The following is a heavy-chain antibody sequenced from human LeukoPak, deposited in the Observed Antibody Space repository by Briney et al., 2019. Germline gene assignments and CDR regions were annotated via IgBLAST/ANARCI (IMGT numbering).Heavy chain of an antibody. CDR3: ARFGSMPPYFCYYALDG. CDR1: GGPINRYY. V-gene: IGHV4-59*08. CDR2: IYFTGST. D-gene: IGHD3-3*01. Sequence: SETLSLTCTVSGGPINRYYWSWIRQPPGKGLEWIGYIYFTGSTNYSPSLKSRVTLSVETSNNQSSLELNSVTAADTAWNSCARFGSMPPYFCYYALDGWGQGTTVTVSS. J-gene: IGHJ6*02.